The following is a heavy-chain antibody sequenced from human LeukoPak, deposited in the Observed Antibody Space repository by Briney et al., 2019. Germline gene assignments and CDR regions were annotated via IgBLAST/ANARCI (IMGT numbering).Heavy chain of an antibody. J-gene: IGHJ4*02. CDR2: INHSGSI. CDR1: GGSFSGYY. V-gene: IGHV4-34*01. Sequence: PSETLSLTCAVYGGSFSGYYWSRIRQPPGKGLEWIGEINHSGSINYNPSIKSRVTISVDTSKNQFSLKLSSVNGADTAVYYCARVSGVVGAKDWGQGTRVSVSS. D-gene: IGHD1-26*01. CDR3: ARVSGVVGAKD.